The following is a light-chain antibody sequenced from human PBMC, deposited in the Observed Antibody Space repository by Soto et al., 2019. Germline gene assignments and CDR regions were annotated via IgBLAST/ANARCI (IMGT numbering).Light chain of an antibody. V-gene: IGKV3-20*01. CDR2: GAS. CDR3: QQYGVTPPNT. Sequence: EIVLTQSPGTQSLSPGERATLSCRASQIVSSTYLAWFQQKAGQAPRLLIYGASTRATGIPDRFSGSGSGTDFTLTISGLEPEDFALYYCQQYGVTPPNTFGGGTKVDIK. J-gene: IGKJ4*01. CDR1: QIVSSTY.